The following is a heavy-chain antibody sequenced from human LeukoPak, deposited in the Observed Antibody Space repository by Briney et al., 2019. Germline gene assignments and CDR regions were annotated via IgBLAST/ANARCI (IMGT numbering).Heavy chain of an antibody. Sequence: GASVKXXCKASGGTFISYTISWVRQAPGQGLEWMGRIIPILGIANYAQKFQGRVTITADKSTSTAYMELSSLRSEDTAVYYCAREDYHASYYMDVWGKGTTVTVSS. J-gene: IGHJ6*03. CDR1: GGTFISYT. CDR3: AREDYHASYYMDV. CDR2: IIPILGIA. V-gene: IGHV1-69*04. D-gene: IGHD4-11*01.